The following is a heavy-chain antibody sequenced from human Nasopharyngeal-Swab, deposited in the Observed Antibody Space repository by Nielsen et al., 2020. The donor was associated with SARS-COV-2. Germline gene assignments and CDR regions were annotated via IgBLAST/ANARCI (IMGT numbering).Heavy chain of an antibody. CDR3: ARGDQGYCSGGSCYYFDY. CDR1: GGSISSYY. V-gene: IGHV4-59*01. J-gene: IGHJ4*02. Sequence: SETLSLTCTVSGGSISSYYWSWIRQPPGKGLEWIGYIYYSGSTNYNPSLKSRVTISVDTSKNQFSLKLSSVTAADTAMYYCARGDQGYCSGGSCYYFDYWGQGTLVTVSS. D-gene: IGHD2-15*01. CDR2: IYYSGST.